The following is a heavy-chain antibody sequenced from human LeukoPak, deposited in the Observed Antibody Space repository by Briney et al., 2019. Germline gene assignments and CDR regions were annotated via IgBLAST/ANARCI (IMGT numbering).Heavy chain of an antibody. V-gene: IGHV1-46*01. D-gene: IGHD5-24*01. CDR2: IKPSGGST. J-gene: IGHJ3*02. CDR1: GYTFTSYN. CDR3: ARVRDGYNDAYDI. Sequence: ASVKVSCKASGYTFTSYNMHWVRQAPGQGREWRGIIKPSGGSTTYAQKFQGRVTMTRDMSTSTLYMEPSSLRSEDTAVYYCARVRDGYNDAYDIWGQGTMVTVSS.